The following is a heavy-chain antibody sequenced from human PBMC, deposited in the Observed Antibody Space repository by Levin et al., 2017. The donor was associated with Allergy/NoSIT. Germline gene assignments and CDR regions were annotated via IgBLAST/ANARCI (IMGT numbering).Heavy chain of an antibody. CDR3: ARHGRGGYSYGLDY. Sequence: KSSETLSLTCTVSGGSISSSSYYWGWIRQPPGKGLEWIGSIYYSGSTYYNPSLKSRVTISVDTSKNQFSLKLSSVTAADTAVYYCARHGRGGYSYGLDYWGQGTLVTVSS. CDR1: GGSISSSSYY. CDR2: IYYSGST. V-gene: IGHV4-39*01. D-gene: IGHD5-18*01. J-gene: IGHJ4*02.